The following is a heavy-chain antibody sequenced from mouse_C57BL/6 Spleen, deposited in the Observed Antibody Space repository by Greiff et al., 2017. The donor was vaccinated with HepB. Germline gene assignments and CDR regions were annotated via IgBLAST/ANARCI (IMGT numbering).Heavy chain of an antibody. CDR1: GYTFTDYN. D-gene: IGHD4-1*01. CDR3: ARELGRDPWFAY. V-gene: IGHV1-22*01. J-gene: IGHJ3*01. CDR2: INPNNGGT. Sequence: VQLKESGPELVKPGASVKMSCKASGYTFTDYNMHWVKQSHGKSLEWIGYINPNNGGTSYNQKFKGKATLTVNKSSSTAYMELRSLTSEDSAVYYCARELGRDPWFAYWGQGTLVTVSA.